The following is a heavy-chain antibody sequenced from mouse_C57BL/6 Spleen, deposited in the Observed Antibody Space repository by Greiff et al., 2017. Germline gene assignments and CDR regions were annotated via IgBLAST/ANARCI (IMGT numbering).Heavy chain of an antibody. J-gene: IGHJ3*01. V-gene: IGHV1-64*01. Sequence: QVHVKQPGAELVKPGASVKLSCKASGYTFTSYWMHWVKQRPGQGLEWIGMIHPNRGSTNYNEKFKSKATLTVDKSSSTAYMQLSSLTSEDSAVYYCAREGYDYDGFAYWGQGTLVTVSA. CDR2: IHPNRGST. CDR1: GYTFTSYW. D-gene: IGHD2-4*01. CDR3: AREGYDYDGFAY.